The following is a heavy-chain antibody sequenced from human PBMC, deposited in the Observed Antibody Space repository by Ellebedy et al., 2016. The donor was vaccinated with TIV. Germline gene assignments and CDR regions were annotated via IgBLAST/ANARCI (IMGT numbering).Heavy chain of an antibody. D-gene: IGHD2/OR15-2a*01. V-gene: IGHV1-2*02. CDR3: ARLIEHSIHGMDV. Sequence: ASVKVSCKASGYTFTGYYMHWVRQAPGQGLEWMGWINPNSGGTNYAQKFQGRVTMTRDTSISTAYMELSRLRSDDTAMYYCARLIEHSIHGMDVWGQGTTVTVS. J-gene: IGHJ6*02. CDR2: INPNSGGT. CDR1: GYTFTGYY.